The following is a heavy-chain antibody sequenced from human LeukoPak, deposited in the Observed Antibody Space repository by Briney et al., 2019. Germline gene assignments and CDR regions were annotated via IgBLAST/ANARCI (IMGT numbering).Heavy chain of an antibody. D-gene: IGHD6-19*01. CDR2: INPDNGAT. Sequence: ASVKVSCKASGYTFTGYYMHWVRQAPGHGLEWIGWINPDNGATNSAQKFQGRVTMTRDTSINTVYMELSNLRSDDTAVYYCAGLITQWLAYFDYWDQGTLVTVSS. CDR1: GYTFTGYY. CDR3: AGLITQWLAYFDY. J-gene: IGHJ4*02. V-gene: IGHV1-2*02.